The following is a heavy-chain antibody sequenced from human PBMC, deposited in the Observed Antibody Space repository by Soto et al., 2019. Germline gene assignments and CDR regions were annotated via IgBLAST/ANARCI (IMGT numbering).Heavy chain of an antibody. V-gene: IGHV4-39*01. CDR2: AYYGGAIFYSGNI. D-gene: IGHD3-3*02. CDR1: GDSLSSNNSH. CDR3: VXYDRINMKPYSPEGFHI. Sequence: NPSATLSLTCTVSGDSLSSNNSHWGWTRQPPGKGLEDIASAYYGGAIFYSGNIYYNPSLKSRVTISVGTSKDQFSLRLSSVNAAETGVYYCVXYDRINMKPYSPEGFHIWGQGTMVTVSS. J-gene: IGHJ3*02.